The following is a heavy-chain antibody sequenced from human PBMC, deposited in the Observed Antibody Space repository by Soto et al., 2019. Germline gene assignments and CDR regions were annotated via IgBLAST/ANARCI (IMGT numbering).Heavy chain of an antibody. V-gene: IGHV4-31*03. Sequence: QVQLQESGPGLVKPSQTLSLTCTVSGGSISSGGYYWSWIRQHPGKGLEWIGYIYYSGSTYYNPSLKSRVTISVDTSKNQFSLKLSSVTAADTAVYYVARGRLYYDSSGYYYDAFDIWGQGTMVTVSS. J-gene: IGHJ3*02. CDR1: GGSISSGGYY. D-gene: IGHD3-22*01. CDR3: ARGRLYYDSSGYYYDAFDI. CDR2: IYYSGST.